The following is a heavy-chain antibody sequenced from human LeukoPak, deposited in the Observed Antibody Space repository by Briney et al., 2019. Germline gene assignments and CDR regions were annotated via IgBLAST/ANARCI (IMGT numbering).Heavy chain of an antibody. J-gene: IGHJ4*02. CDR2: IYHRGST. CDR3: ARARDQGYFDY. V-gene: IGHV4-30-2*01. CDR1: GGSISSGGYS. Sequence: PSETLSLTCAVSGGSISSGGYSWSWIRQPPGKGLEWIGYIYHRGSTYYNPSLKSRVTISVDRSKNQFSLKLSSVTAADTAVYYCARARDQGYFDYWGQGTLVTVSS.